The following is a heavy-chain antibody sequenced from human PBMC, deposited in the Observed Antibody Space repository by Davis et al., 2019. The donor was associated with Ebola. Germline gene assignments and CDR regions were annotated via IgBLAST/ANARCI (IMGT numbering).Heavy chain of an antibody. J-gene: IGHJ5*02. CDR1: GGSISSSSYY. Sequence: SETLSLTCTVSGGSISSSSYYWGWIRQPPGKGLAWIGSIYYSGSTNYNPSLKSRVTISVDTSKNQFSLKLSSVTAADTAVYYCARGRLGQGWFDPWGQGTLVTVSS. V-gene: IGHV4-39*07. CDR2: IYYSGST. CDR3: ARGRLGQGWFDP. D-gene: IGHD6-19*01.